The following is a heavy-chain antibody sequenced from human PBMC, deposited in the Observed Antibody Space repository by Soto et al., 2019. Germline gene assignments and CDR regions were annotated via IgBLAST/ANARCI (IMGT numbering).Heavy chain of an antibody. V-gene: IGHV4-30-4*01. CDR3: ARERPDGARLDP. CDR2: LYYSGST. CDR1: GGSISSGDYY. J-gene: IGHJ5*02. Sequence: QVQLQESGPGLVKPSQTLYLTCTVSGGSISSGDYYWSWIRQPPGKGLEWIGYLYYSGSTYYNPSLKSRVTISVDTSKNQFSLKLSSVTAADTAVYYCARERPDGARLDPWGQGTLVTVSS. D-gene: IGHD6-6*01.